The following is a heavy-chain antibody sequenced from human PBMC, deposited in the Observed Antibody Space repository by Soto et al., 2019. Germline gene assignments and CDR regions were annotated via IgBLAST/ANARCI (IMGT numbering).Heavy chain of an antibody. J-gene: IGHJ4*02. Sequence: EVQLLESGGGLGQPGGSLRLSCAASGFTFRSYTMSWVRQGPGKGLEWVSGISSSGGSTVYADSVKGRFTISRDNFKNTLYLQMNSLRAEDTAVYYCAKGWGDYWGQGTPVTVSS. CDR1: GFTFRSYT. V-gene: IGHV3-23*01. D-gene: IGHD7-27*01. CDR3: AKGWGDY. CDR2: ISSSGGST.